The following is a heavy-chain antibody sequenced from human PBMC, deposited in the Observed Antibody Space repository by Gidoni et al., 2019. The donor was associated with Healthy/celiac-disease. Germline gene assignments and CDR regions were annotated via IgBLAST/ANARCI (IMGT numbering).Heavy chain of an antibody. Sequence: EVQLVESGGGLVQPGRSLRLYCAASGFTFADYAMHWVRQAPGKGLEWVSGISWNSGSIGYADSVKGRFTISRDNAKNSLYLQMNSLRAEDTALYYCAKVRASGWYDRAEYFQHWGQGTLVTVSS. V-gene: IGHV3-9*01. CDR2: ISWNSGSI. CDR3: AKVRASGWYDRAEYFQH. CDR1: GFTFADYA. D-gene: IGHD6-19*01. J-gene: IGHJ1*01.